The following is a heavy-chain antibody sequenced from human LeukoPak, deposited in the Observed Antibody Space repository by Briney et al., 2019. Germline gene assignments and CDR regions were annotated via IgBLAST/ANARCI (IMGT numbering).Heavy chain of an antibody. Sequence: GGSLRLSCAASGFTFSSYEMNWVRQAPGKGLEWVSYISSSGSTIYYADSVKGRFTISRDNAKNSLYLQMNSLRAEDTAVYYCARDSYPPYYYGSGSRYDYWGQGTLVTVSS. J-gene: IGHJ4*02. V-gene: IGHV3-48*03. CDR3: ARDSYPPYYYGSGSRYDY. CDR1: GFTFSSYE. D-gene: IGHD3-10*01. CDR2: ISSSGSTI.